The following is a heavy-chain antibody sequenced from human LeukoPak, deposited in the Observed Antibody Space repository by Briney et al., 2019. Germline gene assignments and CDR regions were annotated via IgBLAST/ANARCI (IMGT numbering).Heavy chain of an antibody. CDR3: AKSEYYDILTGYGYYYGMDV. Sequence: GRSLRLSCAASGFTLDDYAMHWVRQAPGKGLEWVSGISWNSGSIGYADSVKGRFTISRDNAKNSLYLQMNSLRAEDTALYYCAKSEYYDILTGYGYYYGMDVWGQGTTVTVSS. J-gene: IGHJ6*02. CDR1: GFTLDDYA. D-gene: IGHD3-9*01. V-gene: IGHV3-9*01. CDR2: ISWNSGSI.